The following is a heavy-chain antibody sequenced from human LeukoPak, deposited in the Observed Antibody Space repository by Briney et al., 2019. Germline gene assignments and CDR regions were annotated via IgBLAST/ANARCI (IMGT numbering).Heavy chain of an antibody. CDR2: INWNGGST. J-gene: IGHJ5*02. D-gene: IGHD3-22*01. V-gene: IGHV3-20*04. CDR1: GFTFSSYS. Sequence: PGGSLRLSCAASGFTFSSYSMSWVRQVPGKGLEWVSGINWNGGSTNYADSVKGRFTISRDNAKNSLYLQMNSLRAEDTALYYCARGLKYYDSSAPWFDPWGQGTLVTVSS. CDR3: ARGLKYYDSSAPWFDP.